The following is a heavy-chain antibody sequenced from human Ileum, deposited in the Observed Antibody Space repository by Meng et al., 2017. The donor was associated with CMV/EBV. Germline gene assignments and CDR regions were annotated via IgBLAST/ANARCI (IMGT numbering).Heavy chain of an antibody. CDR2: INHSGGS. Sequence: SLRCGGYGGSFSGYHWCWIRQPPGKGLEWIGEINHSGGSNYNPSLKSRVTISLDTSKTQFSLKLNSVTAADTAVYYCATGTSQAWELLHSWGQGILVTVSS. V-gene: IGHV4-34*01. D-gene: IGHD1-26*01. CDR3: ATGTSQAWELLHS. J-gene: IGHJ4*02. CDR1: GGSFSGYH.